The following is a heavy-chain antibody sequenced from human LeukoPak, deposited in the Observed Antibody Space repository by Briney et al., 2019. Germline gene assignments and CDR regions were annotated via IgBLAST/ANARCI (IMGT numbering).Heavy chain of an antibody. CDR3: AKSGGYGGYDYYFDY. J-gene: IGHJ4*02. V-gene: IGHV3-43D*03. CDR2: ISWDGGST. Sequence: GRSLRLSCAASGFTFDDYAMHWVRQAPGKGLEWVSLISWDGGSTYYADSVKGRFTISRDNSKNSLYLQMNSLRTEDTALYYCAKSGGYGGYDYYFDYWGQGTLVTVSS. D-gene: IGHD5-12*01. CDR1: GFTFDDYA.